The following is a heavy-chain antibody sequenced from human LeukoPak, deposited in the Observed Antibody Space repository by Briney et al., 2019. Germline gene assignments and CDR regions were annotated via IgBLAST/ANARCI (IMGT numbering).Heavy chain of an antibody. V-gene: IGHV3-53*01. Sequence: GGSLRLSCAASGFTVSSRYMSWVRQAPGKGLEWVSVIYSGGSTYYADSVKGRFTISRDNSKSTLYLQMNSLRAEDTAVYYCARIMVRGVTSGYFDYWGQGTLVTVSS. CDR1: GFTVSSRY. CDR2: IYSGGST. CDR3: ARIMVRGVTSGYFDY. J-gene: IGHJ4*02. D-gene: IGHD3-10*01.